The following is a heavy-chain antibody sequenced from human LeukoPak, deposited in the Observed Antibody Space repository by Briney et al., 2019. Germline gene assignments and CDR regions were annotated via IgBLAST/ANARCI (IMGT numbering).Heavy chain of an antibody. J-gene: IGHJ4*02. CDR1: GFTFNSYN. D-gene: IGHD3-22*01. V-gene: IGHV3-48*02. Sequence: GGSLRLSCAASGFTFNSYNMNWVRQAPGKGLEWFSYISSSSSTIYYADSVKGRFTISRDNAKNSLYLQMNSLRDEGTAVYYCARVAYYYDGSGYYQYYFDYWGQGTLVTVSS. CDR2: ISSSSSTI. CDR3: ARVAYYYDGSGYYQYYFDY.